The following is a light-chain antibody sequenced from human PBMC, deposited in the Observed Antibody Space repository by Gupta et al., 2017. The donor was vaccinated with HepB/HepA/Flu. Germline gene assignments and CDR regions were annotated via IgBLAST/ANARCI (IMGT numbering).Light chain of an antibody. CDR2: GNS. Sequence: QSVLTQPPPVSGAPGPRVTISCTGSSSNIGAGYDVHWYQQLPGTAPKLLIYGNSNRPSGVPDRFSGSKSGTAASLAITGLQAEDEADYYCQSYDSSLSGPVVFGGGTKLTVL. V-gene: IGLV1-40*01. CDR3: QSYDSSLSGPVV. CDR1: SSNIGAGYD. J-gene: IGLJ2*01.